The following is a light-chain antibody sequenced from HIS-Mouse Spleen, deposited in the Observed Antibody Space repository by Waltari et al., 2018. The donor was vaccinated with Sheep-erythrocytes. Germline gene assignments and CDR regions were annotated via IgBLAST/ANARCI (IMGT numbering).Light chain of an antibody. Sequence: DIVMTQSPLSLPVTPGEPASISCRSSQSLLHSNGYNYLDWYLQKPGQSPQLLSYLGSNLASGVPDRFSGSGSGTDFTLKISRVEAEDVGVYYCMQALQTPRTFGQGTKVEIK. CDR3: MQALQTPRT. CDR1: QSLLHSNGYNY. CDR2: LGS. J-gene: IGKJ1*01. V-gene: IGKV2-28*01.